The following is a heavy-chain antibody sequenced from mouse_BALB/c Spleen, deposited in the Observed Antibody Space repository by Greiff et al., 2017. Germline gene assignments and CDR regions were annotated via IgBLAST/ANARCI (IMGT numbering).Heavy chain of an antibody. CDR3: NAWGDAMDY. Sequence: VQLQQSGAELVRSGASVKLSCTASGFNFKDYYMHWVKQRPEQGLEWIGWIDPENGDTEYAPKFQGKATMTADTSSNTAYLQLSSLTSEDTAVYYCNAWGDAMDYWGQGTSVTVSS. J-gene: IGHJ4*01. V-gene: IGHV14-4*02. CDR2: IDPENGDT. CDR1: GFNFKDYY.